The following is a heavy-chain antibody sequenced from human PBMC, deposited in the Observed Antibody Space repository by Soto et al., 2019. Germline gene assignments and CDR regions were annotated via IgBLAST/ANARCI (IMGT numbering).Heavy chain of an antibody. CDR2: IYWDDDK. D-gene: IGHD3-22*01. J-gene: IGHJ5*02. CDR1: GFSLSTSGVG. V-gene: IGHV2-5*02. CDR3: VHSTGYDSSGYPLNWFDP. Sequence: QITLKESGPTLVKTTQTLTLTCTFSGFSLSTSGVGVGWIRQPPGKALEWLALIYWDDDKRYSPSLKSRLTNTKDTSKNQVVLTMTNMDPVDTATYYCVHSTGYDSSGYPLNWFDPWGQGTLVTVSS.